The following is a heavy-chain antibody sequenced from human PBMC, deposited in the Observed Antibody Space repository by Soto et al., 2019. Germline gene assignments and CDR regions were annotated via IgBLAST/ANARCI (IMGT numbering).Heavy chain of an antibody. D-gene: IGHD1-26*01. CDR3: ARVLQGGTRNSYYYYMDV. V-gene: IGHV3-48*01. J-gene: IGHJ6*03. CDR1: GFTFRSYN. CDR2: INTRSSIT. Sequence: EVQLVESGGGLVQSGGSLRLSCAASGFTFRSYNINWVRQAPGKGLEWISYINTRSSITFHADSVKGRFTISTDNAKNSFYLQMKSLRAYDTAVYYCARVLQGGTRNSYYYYMDVWGMGTRFTVSS.